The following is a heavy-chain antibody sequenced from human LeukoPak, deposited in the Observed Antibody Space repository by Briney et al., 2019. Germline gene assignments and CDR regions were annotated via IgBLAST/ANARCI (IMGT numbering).Heavy chain of an antibody. V-gene: IGHV3-66*01. CDR3: VRSYFGSGDS. D-gene: IGHD3-10*01. Sequence: PGGSLRLSCAASGFTVTYNYMTWVRQAPGKGLEWVSVLYYSGSTYYSDSVTGRFTISRDNSKNTLFLQMNSLRAEDTAVYYCVRSYFGSGDSWGQEPWSPSPQ. J-gene: IGHJ5*01. CDR1: GFTVTYNY. CDR2: LYYSGST.